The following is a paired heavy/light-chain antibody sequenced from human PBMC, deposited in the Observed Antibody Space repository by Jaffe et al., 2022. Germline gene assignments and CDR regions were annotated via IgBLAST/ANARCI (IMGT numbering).Light chain of an antibody. CDR1: QGISSA. Sequence: AIQLTQSPSSLSASVGDRVTITCRASQGISSALAWYQQKPGKAPKLLIYDASSLESGVPSRFSGSGSGTDFTLTISSLQPEDFATYYCQQFNSYPQTFGQGTKLEIK. J-gene: IGKJ2*01. V-gene: IGKV1-13*02. CDR3: QQFNSYPQT. CDR2: DAS.
Heavy chain of an antibody. CDR2: ISGSGGST. V-gene: IGHV3-23*01. CDR1: GFTFSSYA. CDR3: AKEPPYYDFWSGYYPSYFDY. D-gene: IGHD3-3*01. J-gene: IGHJ4*02. Sequence: EVQLLESGGGLVQPGGSLRLSCAASGFTFSSYAMSWVRQAPGKGLEWVSAISGSGGSTYYADSVKGRFTISRDNSKNTLYLQMNSLRAEDTAVYYCAKEPPYYDFWSGYYPSYFDYWGQGTLVTVSS.